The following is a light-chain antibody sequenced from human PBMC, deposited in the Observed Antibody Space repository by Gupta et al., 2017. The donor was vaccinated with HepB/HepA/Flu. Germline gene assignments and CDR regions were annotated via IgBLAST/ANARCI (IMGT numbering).Light chain of an antibody. V-gene: IGLV1-47*01. CDR1: SSNIGSNY. CDR3: AAWDDSLSGYAV. CDR2: RNN. J-gene: IGLJ2*01. Sequence: QSVLPQPPSASGTPGQSVTIPCSGSSSNIGSNYVYWYQQLPGTAPKLLMYRNNQRPSGVPDRFSGSKSGTSASLAISGLRSEDEADYYCAAWDDSLSGYAVFGGGTKLTVL.